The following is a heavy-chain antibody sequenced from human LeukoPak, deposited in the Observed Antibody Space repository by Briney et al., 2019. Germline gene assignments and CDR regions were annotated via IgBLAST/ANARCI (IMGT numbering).Heavy chain of an antibody. CDR1: GFTFSSYS. Sequence: GGSLRLSCAASGFTFSSYSMNWVRQAPGKGLEWVSTIRGSGGDTCYADSVRGRFTISRDNSKNTLYLQMSSLRAEDTAVYYCAKYYYDSGSYPDSWGQGTLVTVSS. J-gene: IGHJ4*02. D-gene: IGHD3-10*01. CDR3: AKYYYDSGSYPDS. V-gene: IGHV3-23*01. CDR2: IRGSGGDT.